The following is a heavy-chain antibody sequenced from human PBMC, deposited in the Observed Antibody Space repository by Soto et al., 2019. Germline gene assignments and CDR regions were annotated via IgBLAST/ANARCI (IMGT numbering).Heavy chain of an antibody. D-gene: IGHD3-3*01. V-gene: IGHV1-2*02. J-gene: IGHJ6*02. CDR1: GYTFTGYY. CDR3: ARDRLRFSEWLPNLYYYYGMDV. Sequence: ASVKVSCKASGYTFTGYYMHWVRQAPGQGLEWMGWINPNSGGTNYAQKFQGRVTMTRDTSISTAYMELSRLRSDDTAVYYCARDRLRFSEWLPNLYYYYGMDVWGQGTTVTVSS. CDR2: INPNSGGT.